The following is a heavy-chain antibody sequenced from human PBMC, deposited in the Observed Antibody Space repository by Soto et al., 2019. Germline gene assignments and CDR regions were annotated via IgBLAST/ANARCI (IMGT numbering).Heavy chain of an antibody. CDR2: ISAYNGNT. V-gene: IGHV1-18*04. CDR3: ERDWDTAMVNPYYYYGMDV. Sequence: QVQLVQSGAEVKKPGASVKVSCKASGYTFTSYGIRWVRQAPGQGLEWMGWISAYNGNTNYAQKLQGRVTMTTDTSTSTAYMELRSLRSDDTAVYYCERDWDTAMVNPYYYYGMDVWGQGTTVTVSS. D-gene: IGHD5-18*01. CDR1: GYTFTSYG. J-gene: IGHJ6*02.